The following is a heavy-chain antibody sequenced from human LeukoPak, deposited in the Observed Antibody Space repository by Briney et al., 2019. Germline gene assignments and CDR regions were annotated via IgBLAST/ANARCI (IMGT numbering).Heavy chain of an antibody. CDR1: GFTVSSNY. Sequence: GGSLRLSCAASGFTVSSNYMTWVRQAPGKGLEWVSVIYSSGSTYYADSVKGRFTLSRDNSMNTLYLQMNSLRPEDTAVYYCARVGRYCSSTSCYYYYYMDVWGKGTTVTVSS. CDR2: IYSSGST. J-gene: IGHJ6*03. D-gene: IGHD2-2*01. V-gene: IGHV3-66*02. CDR3: ARVGRYCSSTSCYYYYYMDV.